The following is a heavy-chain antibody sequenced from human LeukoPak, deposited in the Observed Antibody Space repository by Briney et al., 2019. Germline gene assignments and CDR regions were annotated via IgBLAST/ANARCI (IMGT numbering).Heavy chain of an antibody. D-gene: IGHD2-2*01. CDR2: ISYDAGYK. Sequence: GGSLRLSCEASGFTFSSYAMHWVRQAPGEGLEWVSIISYDAGYKYYADSVKGRFAISRDNAKNSLYLQMNSLRAEDTAVYYCASPSDIVVVPAATAQRYYYYYMDVWGKGTTVTVSS. CDR3: ASPSDIVVVPAATAQRYYYYYMDV. CDR1: GFTFSSYA. J-gene: IGHJ6*03. V-gene: IGHV3-30*09.